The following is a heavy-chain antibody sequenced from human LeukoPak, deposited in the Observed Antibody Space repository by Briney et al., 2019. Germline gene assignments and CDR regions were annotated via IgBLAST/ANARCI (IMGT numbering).Heavy chain of an antibody. J-gene: IGHJ4*02. CDR2: IWYDGSNK. V-gene: IGHV3-33*01. CDR3: ARDVCSSTSCWHDY. Sequence: PGGSLRLSCAASGFTFSSYGMHWVRQAPGKGLVWVAVIWYDGSNKYYADSVKGRFTISRDNSKNTLYLQMNSLRAEDTAVYYCARDVCSSTSCWHDYWGQGTLVTVSS. D-gene: IGHD2-2*01. CDR1: GFTFSSYG.